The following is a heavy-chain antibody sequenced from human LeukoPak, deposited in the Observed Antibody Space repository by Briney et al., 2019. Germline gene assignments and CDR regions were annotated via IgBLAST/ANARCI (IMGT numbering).Heavy chain of an antibody. Sequence: SVKVSCKASGGTFSSYAISWVRQAPGQGLEWMGGIIPIFGTANYAQKFQGRVTITTDESTSTAYMELSSLRSEDTAAYYCAGEGMITFGGVIVSNWFDPWGQGTLVTVSS. CDR1: GGTFSSYA. J-gene: IGHJ5*02. CDR3: AGEGMITFGGVIVSNWFDP. CDR2: IIPIFGTA. V-gene: IGHV1-69*05. D-gene: IGHD3-16*02.